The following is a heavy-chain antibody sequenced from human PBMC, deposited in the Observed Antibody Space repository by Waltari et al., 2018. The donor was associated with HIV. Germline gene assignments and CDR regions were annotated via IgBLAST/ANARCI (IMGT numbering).Heavy chain of an antibody. D-gene: IGHD1-1*01. Sequence: QVQLQQWGAGLLKPSETLSLTCAVSGGSFSDYRWILTRQPPGKGLEWIGEINHSGSTNYNPSLKSRVTMSLDTSKNQFSLKLSSVTAADTAVYYCARRRMESYGMDVWGQGTTVTVSS. CDR2: INHSGST. CDR3: ARRRMESYGMDV. V-gene: IGHV4-34*01. CDR1: GGSFSDYR. J-gene: IGHJ6*02.